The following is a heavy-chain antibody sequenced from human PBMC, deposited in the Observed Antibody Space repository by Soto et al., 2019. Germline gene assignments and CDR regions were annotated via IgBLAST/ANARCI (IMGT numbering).Heavy chain of an antibody. CDR2: ISGSGGST. Sequence: PGGSLRLSCAASGFTFSSYAMSWVRQAPGKGLEWVSAISGSGGSTYYADSVKGRFTISRDNSKNTLYLRMNSLRAEDTAVSYCAKDPIPMRHLVWFDPWGQGTLVTVSS. CDR3: AKDPIPMRHLVWFDP. J-gene: IGHJ5*02. V-gene: IGHV3-23*01. D-gene: IGHD3-22*01. CDR1: GFTFSSYA.